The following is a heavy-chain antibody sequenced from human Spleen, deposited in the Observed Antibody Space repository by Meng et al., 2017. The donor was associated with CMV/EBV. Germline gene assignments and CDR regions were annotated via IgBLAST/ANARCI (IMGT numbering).Heavy chain of an antibody. V-gene: IGHV4-34*01. CDR1: GGSFSGYS. CDR3: AKRGGGVPDY. D-gene: IGHD3-16*01. J-gene: IGHJ4*02. CDR2: IQHSEIT. Sequence: PTCACCGGSFSGYSWSWIRRTPGKGVGWLGEIQHSEITNHTPSLKRRVTKTVDTSKNQFPLKLSSVAAGDQAVYYWAKRGGGVPDYWGQGTLVTVSS.